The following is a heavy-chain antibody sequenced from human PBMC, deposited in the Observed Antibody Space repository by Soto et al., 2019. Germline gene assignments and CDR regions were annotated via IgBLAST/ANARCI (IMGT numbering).Heavy chain of an antibody. Sequence: SSETLSLTCAVYGGSFSGYYWSWIRQPPGKGLEWIGEINHSGSTNYNPSLKSRVTISVDTSKNQFSLKLSSVTAADTAVYYCARASDFWSGYYNNWFDPWGQGTLVTVSS. CDR1: GGSFSGYY. J-gene: IGHJ5*02. D-gene: IGHD3-3*01. CDR2: INHSGST. CDR3: ARASDFWSGYYNNWFDP. V-gene: IGHV4-34*01.